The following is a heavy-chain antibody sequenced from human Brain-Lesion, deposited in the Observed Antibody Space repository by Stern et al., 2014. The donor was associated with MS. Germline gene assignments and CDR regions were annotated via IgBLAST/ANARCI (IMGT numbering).Heavy chain of an antibody. D-gene: IGHD3-22*01. J-gene: IGHJ4*02. Sequence: MQLVESGAEVKKPGASVKVSCKASGYTFTGYYMHWVRQAPGQGLEWMGWINPKSGGTNYAQKFQGWVTMTRDTSINTACMELSRLRSDDTAVYYCATYYYDSTGYNDFWGQGTLVTVSS. V-gene: IGHV1-2*04. CDR2: INPKSGGT. CDR1: GYTFTGYY. CDR3: ATYYYDSTGYNDF.